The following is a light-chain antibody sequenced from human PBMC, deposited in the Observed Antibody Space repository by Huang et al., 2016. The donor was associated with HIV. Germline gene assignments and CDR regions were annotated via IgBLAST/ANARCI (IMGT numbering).Light chain of an antibody. CDR1: QSVSGN. Sequence: EIVMTQSPATLSVSPGERATLSCRASQSVSGNLTWYQQKPGQAPRLLIFGSSTRATGIPARFSGSGSGTEFTLTISSLQSEDFAVYYCQQYKNWPPYTFGQGTKLEI. CDR2: GSS. CDR3: QQYKNWPPYT. V-gene: IGKV3-15*01. J-gene: IGKJ2*01.